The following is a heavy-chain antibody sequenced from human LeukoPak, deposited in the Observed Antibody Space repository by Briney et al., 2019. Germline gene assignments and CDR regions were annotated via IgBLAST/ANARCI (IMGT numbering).Heavy chain of an antibody. V-gene: IGHV1-18*01. Sequence: ASVTDSCLSSLYTLPRYVISWVRPATGQGGEGMGRTSAYNGKTNYAQKLQGRVTMTTDTSTSTAYMELRSLRSDDTAVYYCAREGYCTNGVCYKDYWGQGTLVTVSS. CDR1: LYTLPRYV. CDR2: TSAYNGKT. CDR3: AREGYCTNGVCYKDY. J-gene: IGHJ4*02. D-gene: IGHD2-8*01.